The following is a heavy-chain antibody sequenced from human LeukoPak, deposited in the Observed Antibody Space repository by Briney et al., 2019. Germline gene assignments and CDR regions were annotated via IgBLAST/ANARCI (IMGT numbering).Heavy chain of an antibody. CDR2: IYTSGST. Sequence: SETLSLTCTVSGGSISSYYWSWIRQPPGKGLVWIGYIYTSGSTNYNPSLKSRVTISVDTSKNQFSLKLSSVTAADTAVYYCARHYDSSGYPSPFDIWGQGTMVTVSS. CDR1: GGSISSYY. V-gene: IGHV4-4*09. CDR3: ARHYDSSGYPSPFDI. D-gene: IGHD3-22*01. J-gene: IGHJ3*02.